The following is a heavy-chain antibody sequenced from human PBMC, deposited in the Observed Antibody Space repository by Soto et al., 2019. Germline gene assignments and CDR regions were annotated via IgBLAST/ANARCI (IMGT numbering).Heavy chain of an antibody. D-gene: IGHD3-3*01. CDR2: IIPIFGTA. J-gene: IGHJ6*02. Sequence: QVQLVQSGAEVKKPGSSVKVSCKASGGTFSSYAISWVRQAPGQGLEWMGGIIPIFGTANYAQKFQGRVTITADESTSTAYMELSSLRSEDTAVYYCVRDGRLQKILEWLPDYYYYYGMDVWGQGTTVTVSS. CDR1: GGTFSSYA. V-gene: IGHV1-69*01. CDR3: VRDGRLQKILEWLPDYYYYYGMDV.